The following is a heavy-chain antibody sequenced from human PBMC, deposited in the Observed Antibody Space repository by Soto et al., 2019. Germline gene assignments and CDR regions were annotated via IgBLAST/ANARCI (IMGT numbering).Heavy chain of an antibody. V-gene: IGHV4-30-4*01. CDR1: GGSISSGDYY. CDR3: VLSRVRSLWFDP. CDR2: IYYSGST. J-gene: IGHJ5*02. D-gene: IGHD3-10*01. Sequence: NPSETLSLTCTVSGGSISSGDYYWSWIRQPPGKGLEWIGYIYYSGSTYYNPSLKSRVTISVDTSKNQFSLKLSSVTAADTAVYYCVLSRVRSLWFDPWVPETLLVTVSS.